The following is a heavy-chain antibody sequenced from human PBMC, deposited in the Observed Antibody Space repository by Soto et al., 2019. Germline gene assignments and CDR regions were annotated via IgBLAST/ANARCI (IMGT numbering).Heavy chain of an antibody. D-gene: IGHD3-10*01. Sequence: QVQLQESGPGLLRPSQTLSLTCTVSGDSITSDDYYWTWIRQPPGKGLEWLGHIYYTGSTSYNPSLESRGSISLDTSKNQFSLRVRSVTVADTAVYYCARGDYGQYDAYNWFDPWGQGNLVIVAS. CDR3: ARGDYGQYDAYNWFDP. CDR2: IYYTGST. CDR1: GDSITSDDYY. J-gene: IGHJ5*02. V-gene: IGHV4-30-4*01.